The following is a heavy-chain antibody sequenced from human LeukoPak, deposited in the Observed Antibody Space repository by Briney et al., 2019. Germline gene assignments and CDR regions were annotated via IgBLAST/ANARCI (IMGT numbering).Heavy chain of an antibody. CDR1: GFIFGDYY. V-gene: IGHV3-11*01. D-gene: IGHD6-19*01. CDR2: ISSTGNDK. J-gene: IGHJ4*02. CDR3: AREAVGGRYFDY. Sequence: GGSLRLSCAAAGFIFGDYYVSLIRQAPGKGLEWISYISSTGNDKKYADSVKGRFTISKDHAKKSVQLEMNSLRDGDAAIYYCAREAVGGRYFDYWGQGTLVAVSS.